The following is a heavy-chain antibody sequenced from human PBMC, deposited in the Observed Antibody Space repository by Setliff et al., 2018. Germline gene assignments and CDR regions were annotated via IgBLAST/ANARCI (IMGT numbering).Heavy chain of an antibody. CDR3: ARVDYYDSSGLDDFDI. V-gene: IGHV1-46*01. Sequence: ASVKVSCKASGYTFTSYYMHWVRQAPGQGLEWMGIINPSGGSTSYAQKFQGRVTMTRDTSTSTVYMELSSLRSEDTAVYYCARVDYYDSSGLDDFDIWGQGTMVTVSS. CDR2: INPSGGST. CDR1: GYTFTSYY. D-gene: IGHD3-22*01. J-gene: IGHJ3*02.